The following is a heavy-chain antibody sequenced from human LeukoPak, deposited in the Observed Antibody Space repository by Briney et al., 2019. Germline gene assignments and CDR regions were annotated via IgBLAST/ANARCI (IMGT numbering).Heavy chain of an antibody. Sequence: ASVKVSCKASGYTFTSYYMHWVRQAPGQGLEWMGIITPSGGSTSYAQKFQGRVTMTRDTSTSTVYMELSSLRSEDTAVYYCARGSADYDILTDYYFDYWGQGTLVTVSS. CDR3: ARGSADYDILTDYYFDY. J-gene: IGHJ4*02. D-gene: IGHD3-9*01. CDR1: GYTFTSYY. V-gene: IGHV1-46*01. CDR2: ITPSGGST.